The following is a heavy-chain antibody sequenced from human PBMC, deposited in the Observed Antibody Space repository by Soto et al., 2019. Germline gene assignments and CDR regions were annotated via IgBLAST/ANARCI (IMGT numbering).Heavy chain of an antibody. Sequence: SVKVSCTASGGTFSSYAISWVRQAPGQGLEWMGGIIPIFGTANYAQKFQGRVTITADESTSTAYMELSSLRSEDTAVYYCARATYYYDSSGYYFDYWGQGTLVTVSS. CDR3: ARATYYYDSSGYYFDY. D-gene: IGHD3-22*01. J-gene: IGHJ4*02. V-gene: IGHV1-69*13. CDR2: IIPIFGTA. CDR1: GGTFSSYA.